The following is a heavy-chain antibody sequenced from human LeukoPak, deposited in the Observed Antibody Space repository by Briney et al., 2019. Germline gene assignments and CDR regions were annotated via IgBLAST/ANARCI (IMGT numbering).Heavy chain of an antibody. CDR3: ARDTGYSSGGNAFDI. V-gene: IGHV1-69*05. Sequence: SVKVSCKASGGTFSSYAISWVRQAPGQGLEWMGGIIPIFGTANYAQKFQGRVTMTTDTSTSTAYMELRSLRSDDTAVYYCARDTGYSSGGNAFDIWGQGTMVTVSS. J-gene: IGHJ3*02. D-gene: IGHD6-19*01. CDR1: GGTFSSYA. CDR2: IIPIFGTA.